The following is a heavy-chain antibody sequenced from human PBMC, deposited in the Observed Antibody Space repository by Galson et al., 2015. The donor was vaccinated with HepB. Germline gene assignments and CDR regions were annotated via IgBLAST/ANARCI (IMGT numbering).Heavy chain of an antibody. CDR3: VRALSYGAHSDN. CDR1: GFTFISSW. D-gene: IGHD4-17*01. V-gene: IGHV5-10-1*01. Sequence: QSGAEVKKPGESLRISCQASGFTFISSWITWVRQMPGKGLEWMGRIDPSDSHVNYSPSFQGHVTISADKSISTAYLQWSSLRASDTAIYYCVRALSYGAHSDNWGQGTLVLVSS. J-gene: IGHJ4*02. CDR2: IDPSDSHV.